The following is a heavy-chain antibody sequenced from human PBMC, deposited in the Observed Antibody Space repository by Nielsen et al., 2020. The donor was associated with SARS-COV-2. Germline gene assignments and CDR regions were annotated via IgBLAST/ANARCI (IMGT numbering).Heavy chain of an antibody. Sequence: WVRQAPGQGLEWMGIINPSGGSTSYAQKFQGRVTMTRDTSTSTVYMELSSLRSEDTAVYYCARELTGIAAAGTYYYYYMDVWGKGITVTVSS. CDR2: INPSGGST. CDR3: ARELTGIAAAGTYYYYYMDV. D-gene: IGHD6-13*01. J-gene: IGHJ6*03. V-gene: IGHV1-46*01.